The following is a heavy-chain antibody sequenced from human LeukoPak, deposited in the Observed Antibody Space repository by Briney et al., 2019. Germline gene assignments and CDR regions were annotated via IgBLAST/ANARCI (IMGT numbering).Heavy chain of an antibody. CDR1: GNTLTTYG. CDR2: ISVYNGNT. CDR3: ARDEGYSGYEDDAFDL. D-gene: IGHD5-12*01. Sequence: ASPKASFKASGNTLTTYGISWVRQAPGQRLESMGWISVYNGNTNYAQKLQGRITMTTDTSTSTAYMELRSLRSDDTAVYYCARDEGYSGYEDDAFDLWGQGTMVTVSS. J-gene: IGHJ3*01. V-gene: IGHV1-18*04.